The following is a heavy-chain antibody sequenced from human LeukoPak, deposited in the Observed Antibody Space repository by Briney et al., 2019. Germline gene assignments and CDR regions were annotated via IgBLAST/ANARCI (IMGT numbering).Heavy chain of an antibody. CDR1: GGSXXGXY. Sequence: ETLSLTCXXXGGSXXGXYWSWIRQPPGKGLEWIGEINHSGSTNYNPSLKSRVTISVDTSKNQFSLKLSSVTAADTAVYYCARGFSLTNGDWFDPWGQGTLVTVSS. CDR2: INHSGST. CDR3: ARGFSLTNGDWFDP. J-gene: IGHJ5*02. V-gene: IGHV4-34*01. D-gene: IGHD2-8*01.